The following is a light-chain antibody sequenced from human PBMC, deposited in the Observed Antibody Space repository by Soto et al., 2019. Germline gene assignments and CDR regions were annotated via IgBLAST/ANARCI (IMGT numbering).Light chain of an antibody. CDR1: QSVGRNY. V-gene: IGKV3-20*01. J-gene: IGKJ4*01. CDR2: GAS. Sequence: ENVLTQSPGTLSVSPGERGILSCRASQSVGRNYLAWYQQKPGQAPRLLIYGASSRATGIPDRFSGSGSGTDFTLTISRLKPEDFAVYYCQQYASSPLTFGGGTKVETK. CDR3: QQYASSPLT.